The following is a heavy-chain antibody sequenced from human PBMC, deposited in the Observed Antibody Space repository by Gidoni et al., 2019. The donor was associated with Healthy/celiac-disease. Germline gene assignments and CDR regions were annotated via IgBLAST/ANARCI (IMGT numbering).Heavy chain of an antibody. D-gene: IGHD2-15*01. CDR2: ISWNSGSI. J-gene: IGHJ6*02. CDR1: GFTFDDYA. V-gene: IGHV3-9*01. CDR3: AKDRGYCSGGSCWPRLYNYYSYGMDV. Sequence: EVQLVESGGGLVQPGRSLRLSCAASGFTFDDYAMPWVRQAPGKGLEWVSSISWNSGSIGYADSVKGRFTISRGNAKNSLYLQMNSLRAEDTALYYCAKDRGYCSGGSCWPRLYNYYSYGMDVWGQGTTVTVSS.